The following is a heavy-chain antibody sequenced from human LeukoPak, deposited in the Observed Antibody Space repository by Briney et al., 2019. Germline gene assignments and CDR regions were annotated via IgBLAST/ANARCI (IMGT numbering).Heavy chain of an antibody. V-gene: IGHV3-48*03. Sequence: GGSLRLSCAASGFTFSSYEMNWVRQAPGKGLEWVSYISSSGSTIYYADSVKGRFTISRDNAKNSLYLQMNSLRAEDTAVYYCARVVAVAGTDYWGQGTPVTVSS. D-gene: IGHD6-19*01. J-gene: IGHJ4*02. CDR1: GFTFSSYE. CDR3: ARVVAVAGTDY. CDR2: ISSSGSTI.